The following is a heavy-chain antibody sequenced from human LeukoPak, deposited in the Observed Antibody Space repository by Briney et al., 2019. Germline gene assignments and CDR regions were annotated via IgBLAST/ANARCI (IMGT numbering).Heavy chain of an antibody. CDR2: ISYDGSNK. V-gene: IGHV3-30*04. J-gene: IGHJ4*02. Sequence: GGSLRLSCAASGFTFSSYAMHWVRQAPGKGLEWVAVISYDGSNKYYADSVKGRFTISRDNSKNTLYLQMNSLRAEDTAVYYCARDLYTRDYRVPGYDYWGQGTLVTVSS. CDR1: GFTFSSYA. D-gene: IGHD4-11*01. CDR3: ARDLYTRDYRVPGYDY.